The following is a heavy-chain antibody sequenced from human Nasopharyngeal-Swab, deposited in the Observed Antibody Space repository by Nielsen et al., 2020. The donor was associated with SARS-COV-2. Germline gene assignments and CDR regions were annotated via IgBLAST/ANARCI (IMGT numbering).Heavy chain of an antibody. V-gene: IGHV4-59*01. Sequence: SETLSLTCTVSGDSITNYYWSWIRQPPGKELEWIGNFYYSGSTNYSPSLKSRVTISADTSKNQFSLKLTTVTAADTAVYYCARERELLRGDAYDMWGQGTMVTVSS. D-gene: IGHD1-26*01. CDR1: GDSITNYY. CDR3: ARERELLRGDAYDM. J-gene: IGHJ3*02. CDR2: FYYSGST.